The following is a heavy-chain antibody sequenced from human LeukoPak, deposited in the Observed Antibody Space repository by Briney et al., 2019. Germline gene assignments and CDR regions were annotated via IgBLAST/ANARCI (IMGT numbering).Heavy chain of an antibody. Sequence: ASVKVSCKASGYTFTAYYVHWVRQAPGQGLEWLGWINPNSGDTSSAQRFQGRVTMTRDASISTVYMDLTRLKYDDTAVSYCARVQGYDDDSFVGFSSPDDAFAIWGQGTLVTVSS. J-gene: IGHJ3*02. CDR3: ARVQGYDDDSFVGFSSPDDAFAI. V-gene: IGHV1-2*02. CDR2: INPNSGDT. D-gene: IGHD3-3*01. CDR1: GYTFTAYY.